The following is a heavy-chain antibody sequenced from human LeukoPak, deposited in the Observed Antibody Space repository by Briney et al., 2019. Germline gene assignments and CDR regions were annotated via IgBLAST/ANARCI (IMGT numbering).Heavy chain of an antibody. CDR2: ISYDGSNK. Sequence: GSLRLSCAASGFTFSSYGMHWVRQAPGKGLEWVAVISYDGSNKYYADSVKGRFTISRDNSKNTLYLQMNSLRAEDTAVYYCARDPASIAVAEDAFDIWGQGTMVTVSS. D-gene: IGHD6-19*01. J-gene: IGHJ3*02. V-gene: IGHV3-30*03. CDR1: GFTFSSYG. CDR3: ARDPASIAVAEDAFDI.